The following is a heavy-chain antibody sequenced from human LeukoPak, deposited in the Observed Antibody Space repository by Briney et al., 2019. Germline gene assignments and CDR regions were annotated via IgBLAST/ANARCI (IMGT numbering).Heavy chain of an antibody. V-gene: IGHV3-30*02. CDR2: IQYDGSNK. Sequence: GGSLRLSCAASGFTFSNYGMHWVRQAPGKGPEWVAFIQYDGSNKYYADSVKGRFTISRDNTKNSLFLQMNSLRAEDTAVYYCARDIDFWGQGTLVTVSS. J-gene: IGHJ4*02. CDR1: GFTFSNYG. CDR3: ARDIDF.